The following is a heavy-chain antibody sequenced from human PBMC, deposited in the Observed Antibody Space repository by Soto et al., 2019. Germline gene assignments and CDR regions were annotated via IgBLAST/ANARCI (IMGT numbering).Heavy chain of an antibody. CDR1: GFTFSSYW. CDR3: ARAIGYYGMDV. Sequence: GGSLRLSCAASGFTFSSYWIHWVRQAPGMGLVWVSRSNSDGSSTSYADSVKGRFTISRDNAKNTLYLQMNSLRAEDTAVYYCARAIGYYGMDVWGQGTTVTVSS. D-gene: IGHD3-22*01. CDR2: SNSDGSST. J-gene: IGHJ6*02. V-gene: IGHV3-74*01.